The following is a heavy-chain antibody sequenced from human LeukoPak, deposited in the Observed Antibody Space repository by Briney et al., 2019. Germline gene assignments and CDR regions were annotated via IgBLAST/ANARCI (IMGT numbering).Heavy chain of an antibody. CDR3: ARRLGLPFDY. D-gene: IGHD2-15*01. CDR1: GFTFSSYW. V-gene: IGHV3-74*03. Sequence: GGSLRLSCAASGFTFSSYWMHWVRQAPGKGLVWVSRINSDGSSIMYADSVKGRFTISRDNARTTLYLQINSLRAEDTAVYYCARRLGLPFDYWGQGTLVTVSS. J-gene: IGHJ4*02. CDR2: INSDGSSI.